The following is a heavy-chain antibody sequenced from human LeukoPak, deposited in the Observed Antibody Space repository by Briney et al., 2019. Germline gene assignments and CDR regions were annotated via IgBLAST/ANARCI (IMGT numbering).Heavy chain of an antibody. J-gene: IGHJ4*02. CDR2: IWYDGSNK. CDR1: GFTFSSRG. D-gene: IGHD6-19*01. V-gene: IGHV3-33*01. Sequence: PGRSLRLSCAASGFTFSSRGMHWVRQAPGKGLEWVAVIWYDGSNKYYADSVKGRFAISRDNSKSTLYLQMSSLRAEDTAVYYCAGSIAVAGTIDYWGQGTLVTVSS. CDR3: AGSIAVAGTIDY.